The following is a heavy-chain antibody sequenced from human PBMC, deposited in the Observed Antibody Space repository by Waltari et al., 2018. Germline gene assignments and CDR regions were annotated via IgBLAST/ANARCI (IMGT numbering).Heavy chain of an antibody. Sequence: EVQLVESGGGLVKPGGSLRLSCAASGFNFFDTWMTWVRQAPGKGLEWVGRIKRRADGGAAEYAPPVNGRFIISRDDSTSTLYLQRNSLKSEDTAVYYWIPDPANAYVRWFDPWGQGTLVTVSS. CDR2: IKRRADGGAA. J-gene: IGHJ5*02. CDR1: GFNFFDTW. V-gene: IGHV3-15*01. CDR3: IPDPANAYVRWFDP. D-gene: IGHD2-2*01.